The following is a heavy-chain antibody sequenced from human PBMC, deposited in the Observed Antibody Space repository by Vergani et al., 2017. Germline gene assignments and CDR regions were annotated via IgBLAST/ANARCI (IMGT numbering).Heavy chain of an antibody. Sequence: QVQLQESGPGLVKPSETLSLTCTVSGGSISSYYWSWIRQPPGKGLEWIGYIYYSGRTNYNPSLKSRVTISVDTSKNQFSLKLSSVTAADTAVYYCARNPYCGGDCYSDAFDIWGQGTMVTVSS. CDR1: GGSISSYY. CDR2: IYYSGRT. CDR3: ARNPYCGGDCYSDAFDI. D-gene: IGHD2-21*02. V-gene: IGHV4-59*01. J-gene: IGHJ3*02.